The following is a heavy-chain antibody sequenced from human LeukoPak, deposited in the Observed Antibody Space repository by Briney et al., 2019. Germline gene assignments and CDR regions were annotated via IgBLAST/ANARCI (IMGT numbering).Heavy chain of an antibody. V-gene: IGHV4-61*01. Sequence: SETLSLTCTVSGGSVSSGSYYWSWIRQPPGKGLEWIGYIYYSGSTNYNPSLKSRVTISVDTSKNQFSLKLSSVTAADTAVYYCARATGRQAYYFDYWGQGTLVTVSS. J-gene: IGHJ4*02. CDR1: GGSVSSGSYY. CDR3: ARATGRQAYYFDY. CDR2: IYYSGST.